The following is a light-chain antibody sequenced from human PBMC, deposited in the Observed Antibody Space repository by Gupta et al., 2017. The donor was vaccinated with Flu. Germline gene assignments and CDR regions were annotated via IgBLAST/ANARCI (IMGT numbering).Light chain of an antibody. J-gene: IGLJ3*02. CDR2: EDN. Sequence: GKTARITGSGDAWAKKYAYWYQQKAGQAHVLVIFEDNKRPAGIPERFSGSSSGTMATLTISGAQGEEEADYYCYSADSSGDHRFGGGTRLTVL. V-gene: IGLV3-10*01. CDR1: AWAKKY. CDR3: YSADSSGDHR.